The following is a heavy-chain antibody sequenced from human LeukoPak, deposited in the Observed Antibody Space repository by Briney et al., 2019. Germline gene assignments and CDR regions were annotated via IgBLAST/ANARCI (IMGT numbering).Heavy chain of an antibody. CDR1: GGSFSGYY. CDR3: ARYCSGGSCYHNWFDP. D-gene: IGHD2-15*01. Sequence: SETLSLTCAVYGGSFSGYYWSWIRPPPGKGLEWIGEINHSGSTNYNPSLKSRVTISVDTSKNQSSLKLSSVTAADTAVYYCARYCSGGSCYHNWFDPWGQGTLVTVSS. V-gene: IGHV4-34*01. CDR2: INHSGST. J-gene: IGHJ5*02.